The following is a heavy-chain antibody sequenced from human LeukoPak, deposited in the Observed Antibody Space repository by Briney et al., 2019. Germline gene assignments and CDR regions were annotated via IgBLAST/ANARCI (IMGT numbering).Heavy chain of an antibody. CDR2: INPNSGGT. V-gene: IGHV1-2*02. D-gene: IGHD3-10*01. J-gene: IGHJ3*02. CDR3: ARGFVVRGVSPIRPPLSGAFHI. CDR1: GYNFTGYY. Sequence: ASVKVSCKASGYNFTGYYMHWVRQAPGQGLEWMGWINPNSGGTNYAQKFQGRVTMTRDTSISTAYMDLSGLRSDDTAVYYCARGFVVRGVSPIRPPLSGAFHIWGQGTMVTVSS.